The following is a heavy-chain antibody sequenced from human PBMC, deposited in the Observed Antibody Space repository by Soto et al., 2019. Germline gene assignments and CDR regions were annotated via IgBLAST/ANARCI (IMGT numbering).Heavy chain of an antibody. CDR1: GGSFRSYA. CDR3: ARAYDVRSRNYNGMDV. V-gene: IGHV1-69*01. J-gene: IGHJ6*02. Sequence: QVQLVQSGAEVKKPGSSVRVSCKASGGSFRSYAFSWVRQAPGQGLEWMGGVIPMFGIPKNAQKFQTRVTIGADEFTRTFYMALRSLRSEDTAIYYCARAYDVRSRNYNGMDVWGQGPTVTVSS. D-gene: IGHD3-10*02. CDR2: VIPMFGIP.